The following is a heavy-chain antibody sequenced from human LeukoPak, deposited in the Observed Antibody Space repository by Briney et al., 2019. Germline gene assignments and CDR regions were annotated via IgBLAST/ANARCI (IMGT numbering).Heavy chain of an antibody. CDR3: ARILGAGYGSGSYYAN. CDR2: INHSGST. Sequence: SETLSLTCAGYGGSFSGYYWSWIRQPPGKGLEWIGEINHSGSTNYNPSLKSRVTISVDTSKNQFSLKLSSVTAADTAVYYCARILGAGYGSGSYYANWGQGTLVTVSS. V-gene: IGHV4-34*01. CDR1: GGSFSGYY. D-gene: IGHD3-10*01. J-gene: IGHJ4*02.